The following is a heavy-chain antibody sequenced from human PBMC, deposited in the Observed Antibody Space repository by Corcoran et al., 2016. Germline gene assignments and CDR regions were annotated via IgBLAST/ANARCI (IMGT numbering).Heavy chain of an antibody. D-gene: IGHD2-15*01. CDR2: IYYSGST. V-gene: IGHV4-39*07. CDR1: GGSISSSSYY. J-gene: IGHJ6*02. CDR3: AREDRGSCGMDV. Sequence: QLQLQESGPGLVKPSETLSLTCTVSGGSISSSSYYWGWIRQPPGKGLEWIGSIYYSGSTYYNPSLKSRVTISVDTSKNQFSLKLSSVTAADTAVDYCAREDRGSCGMDVGGQGTTVTVSS.